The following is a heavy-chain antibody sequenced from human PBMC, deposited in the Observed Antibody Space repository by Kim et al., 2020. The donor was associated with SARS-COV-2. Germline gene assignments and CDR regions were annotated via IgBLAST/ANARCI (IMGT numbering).Heavy chain of an antibody. CDR3: VGAIGWGSENWYFDV. J-gene: IGHJ2*01. D-gene: IGHD7-27*01. CDR1: GGTFSNYV. CDR2: IIPIFGTA. Sequence: SVKVSCKASGGTFSNYVISWVRQAPGQGLEWMGGIIPIFGTANYAQKLQGRFTMTRDTSISTVYMELSSLTYEDTAVYYCVGAIGWGSENWYFDVWGRGTLVTVSS. V-gene: IGHV1-69*05.